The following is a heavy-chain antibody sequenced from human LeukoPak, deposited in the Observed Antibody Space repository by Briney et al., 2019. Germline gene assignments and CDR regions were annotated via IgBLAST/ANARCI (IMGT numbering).Heavy chain of an antibody. V-gene: IGHV3-9*01. Sequence: GGSLRLSCAASGFRFDDYSMHWVRQAPGKGLEWVSGISWKSGSIGYADSVKGRFTISRDNAKSSLYLQMNSLRPEDTALYYCAKDRTTVAIGALDVWGQGTMVSVSS. CDR1: GFRFDDYS. CDR2: ISWKSGSI. CDR3: AKDRTTVAIGALDV. D-gene: IGHD4-23*01. J-gene: IGHJ3*01.